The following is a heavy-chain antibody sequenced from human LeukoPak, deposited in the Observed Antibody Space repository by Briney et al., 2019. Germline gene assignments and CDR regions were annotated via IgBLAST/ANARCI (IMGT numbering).Heavy chain of an antibody. CDR2: MNPNSGNT. J-gene: IGHJ5*02. CDR3: AREGQWRKNWFDP. D-gene: IGHD6-19*01. V-gene: IGHV1-8*01. CDR1: GYTFTSYD. Sequence: ASVKASCKASGYTFTSYDINWVRQATGQGLEWMGWMNPNSGNTGYAQKFQGRVTMTRNTSISTAYMELSSLRSEDTAVYYCAREGQWRKNWFDPWGQGTLVTVSS.